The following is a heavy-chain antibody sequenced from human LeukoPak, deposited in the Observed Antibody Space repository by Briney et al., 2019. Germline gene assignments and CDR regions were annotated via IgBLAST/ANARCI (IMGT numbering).Heavy chain of an antibody. D-gene: IGHD4-17*01. Sequence: PSQTLSLTCTVSGDSISSGSYYWSWIRQPAGEGLEWIGRIYSSGRTHYSPSLKSRVAISVDTSKNRFSLRLSSVPAADTAVYYCAREVNYGDYGDNAFDIWGQGTMVTVSS. CDR3: AREVNYGDYGDNAFDI. CDR2: IYSSGRT. V-gene: IGHV4-61*02. J-gene: IGHJ3*02. CDR1: GDSISSGSYY.